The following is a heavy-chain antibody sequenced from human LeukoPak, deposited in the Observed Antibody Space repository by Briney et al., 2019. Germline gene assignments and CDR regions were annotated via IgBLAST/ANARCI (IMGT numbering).Heavy chain of an antibody. J-gene: IGHJ6*03. V-gene: IGHV3-33*06. CDR1: GFTFSSYG. CDR2: IWYDGSNK. CDR3: AKTGYCSSASCYYYYYYMDV. D-gene: IGHD2-2*01. Sequence: GGSLRLSCAASGFTFSSYGMHWVRQAPGKGLEWVSVIWYDGSNKYYADSVKGRFTISRDNSKNTLYLQMNSLRADNTVVYYCAKTGYCSSASCYYYYYYMDVWGKGTTVTVSS.